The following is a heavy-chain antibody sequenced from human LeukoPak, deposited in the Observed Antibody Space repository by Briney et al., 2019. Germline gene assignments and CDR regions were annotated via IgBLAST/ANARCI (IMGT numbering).Heavy chain of an antibody. CDR3: ARWVLARYFDWLLYEGWFDP. D-gene: IGHD3-9*01. CDR1: GDSLSSNSAA. Sequence: SQTLSLTCALSGDSLSSNSAAWNWLRQSPSRGLEWLGRTYYRSKWYNDYAVSVKSRITINPDTSKNQFSLQLNSVTPEDTAVYYCARWVLARYFDWLLYEGWFDPWGQGTLVTVSS. CDR2: TYYRSKWYN. J-gene: IGHJ5*02. V-gene: IGHV6-1*01.